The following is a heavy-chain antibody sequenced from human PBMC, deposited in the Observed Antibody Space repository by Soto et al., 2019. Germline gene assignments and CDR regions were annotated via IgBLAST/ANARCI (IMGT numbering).Heavy chain of an antibody. Sequence: QVQLQESGPGLVKPSETLSLTCTVSGGSISSYYWSWIRQPPVKGLEWIGYIYYSGSTNYNPSLKSRVTISVDTSKNQFSLKLSSVTAADTAVYYCARGPGLWFGELFFDYWGQGTLVTVSS. V-gene: IGHV4-59*08. J-gene: IGHJ4*02. D-gene: IGHD3-10*01. CDR1: GGSISSYY. CDR2: IYYSGST. CDR3: ARGPGLWFGELFFDY.